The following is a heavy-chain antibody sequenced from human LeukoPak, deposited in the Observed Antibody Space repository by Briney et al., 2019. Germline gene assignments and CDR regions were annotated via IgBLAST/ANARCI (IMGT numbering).Heavy chain of an antibody. CDR3: ARVAGGGSYYSY. CDR1: GYTFTGYY. J-gene: IGHJ4*02. CDR2: INPNSGGT. Sequence: ASVKVSCKAPGYTFTGYYMHWVRQAPGQGLEWMGWINPNSGGTNYAQKFQGGVTMTRDTSISTAYMELSRLRSDDTAVYYCARVAGGGSYYSYWGQGTLVTVSS. V-gene: IGHV1-2*02. D-gene: IGHD1-26*01.